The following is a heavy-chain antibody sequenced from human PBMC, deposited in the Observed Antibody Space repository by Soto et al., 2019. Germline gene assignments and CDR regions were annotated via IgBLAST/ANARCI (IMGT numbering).Heavy chain of an antibody. J-gene: IGHJ4*02. Sequence: GGSLRLSCAAFGCTFSSYGMHRVLQAPGKGLEWVAVISYDGSNKYYADSVKGRFTISRDNSKNTLYMQMNSLRAEDTAVYYCAKDQRSPVVVGAGFLYWGQGTLVTVSS. CDR3: AKDQRSPVVVGAGFLY. CDR1: GCTFSSYG. CDR2: ISYDGSNK. D-gene: IGHD2-15*01. V-gene: IGHV3-30*18.